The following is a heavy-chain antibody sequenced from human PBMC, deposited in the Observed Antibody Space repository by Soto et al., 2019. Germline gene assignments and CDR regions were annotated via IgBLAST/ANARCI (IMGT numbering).Heavy chain of an antibody. Sequence: SQTLSLTCAISGDSVSSNSAAWNWIRQSPSRGLEWLGRTYYRSKWYNDYAVSVKSRITINPDTSKNQFSLQLNSVTPEDTAVYYCARDMGILVVPASYYYGMDVWGQGTTVTVSS. CDR1: GDSVSSNSAA. D-gene: IGHD2-2*03. CDR2: TYYRSKWYN. J-gene: IGHJ6*02. CDR3: ARDMGILVVPASYYYGMDV. V-gene: IGHV6-1*01.